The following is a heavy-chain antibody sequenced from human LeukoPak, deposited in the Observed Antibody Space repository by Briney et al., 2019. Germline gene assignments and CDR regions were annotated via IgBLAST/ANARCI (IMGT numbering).Heavy chain of an antibody. D-gene: IGHD3-16*01. J-gene: IGHJ4*02. Sequence: PGGSLRLSCAASGFTFSSYSMNWVRQAPGKGLEWVSSISSSSSCIYYADSVKGRFTISRDNAKNSLYLQMNSLRAEDTAVYYCASRFMRGSWGQGTLVTVSS. CDR3: ASRFMRGS. CDR1: GFTFSSYS. CDR2: ISSSSSCI. V-gene: IGHV3-21*01.